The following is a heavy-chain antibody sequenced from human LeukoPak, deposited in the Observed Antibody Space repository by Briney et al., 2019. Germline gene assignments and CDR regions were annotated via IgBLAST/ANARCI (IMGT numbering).Heavy chain of an antibody. D-gene: IGHD3-22*01. V-gene: IGHV3-21*01. CDR3: ARFDDSSDAFDI. CDR1: GLSFSTYS. J-gene: IGHJ3*02. CDR2: ISSSSSYI. Sequence: PGGSLRLSRAASGLSFSTYSMNWVRQAPGKGLEWVSSISSSSSYIYYADSVKGRFTISRDNAKNSLYLQMNSLRAEDTAVYYCARFDDSSDAFDIWGQGTMVTVSS.